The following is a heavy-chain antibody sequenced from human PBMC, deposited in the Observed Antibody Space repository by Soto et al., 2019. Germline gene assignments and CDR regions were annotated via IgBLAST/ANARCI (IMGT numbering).Heavy chain of an antibody. J-gene: IGHJ5*02. Sequence: SETLSLTCTVSGGSISSSSYYWGWIRQPPGKGLEWIGYIYYSGSTYYNPSLKSRVTISVDTSKNQFSLKLSSVTAADTAVYYCASYVAAAGNNWFDPWGQGTLVTVSS. CDR3: ASYVAAAGNNWFDP. CDR1: GGSISSSSYY. V-gene: IGHV4-31*03. D-gene: IGHD6-13*01. CDR2: IYYSGST.